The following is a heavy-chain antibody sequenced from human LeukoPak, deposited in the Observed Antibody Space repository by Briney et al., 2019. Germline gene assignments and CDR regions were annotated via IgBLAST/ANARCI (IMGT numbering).Heavy chain of an antibody. V-gene: IGHV3-30-3*02. Sequence: QAGGSLRLSCAASGFTFSGYPIHWVRQAPGKGLEWVAVISYDGSNKYYADSVKGRFTISRDNSKNTLYLQMNSLRAEDTAVYYCAKVSSLVVTNIADDALDVWGQGAMVTVSS. CDR3: AKVSSLVVTNIADDALDV. CDR1: GFTFSGYP. J-gene: IGHJ3*01. D-gene: IGHD2-21*02. CDR2: ISYDGSNK.